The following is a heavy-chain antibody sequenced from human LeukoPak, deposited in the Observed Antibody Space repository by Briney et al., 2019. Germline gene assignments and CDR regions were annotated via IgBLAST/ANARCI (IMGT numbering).Heavy chain of an antibody. Sequence: GGSLRLSCVASGFTFRSYSMNWVRQAPGKGVEWVSYISSSSSTIYYADSVKGRFTLSSDNAKNTLYLQMNRQTSEDTAVYYCARSQRGGSYYQLDYWGQGTLVTVSS. J-gene: IGHJ4*02. CDR2: ISSSSSTI. CDR1: GFTFRSYS. CDR3: ARSQRGGSYYQLDY. D-gene: IGHD1-26*01. V-gene: IGHV3-48*01.